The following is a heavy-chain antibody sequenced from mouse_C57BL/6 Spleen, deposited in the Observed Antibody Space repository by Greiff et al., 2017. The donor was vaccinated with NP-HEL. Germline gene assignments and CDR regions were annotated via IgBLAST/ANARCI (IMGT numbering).Heavy chain of an antibody. CDR2: ISSGGDYI. CDR1: GFTFSSYA. D-gene: IGHD2-4*01. J-gene: IGHJ4*01. V-gene: IGHV5-9-1*02. CDR3: TRAGAYDYEAGAMDY. Sequence: DVQLVESGEGLVKPGGSLKLSCAASGFTFSSYAMSWVRQTPEKRLEWVAYISSGGDYIYYADTVKGRITISRDNARNTLYLQMSRLKAEDTAMYYWTRAGAYDYEAGAMDYWGQGTSVTVSS.